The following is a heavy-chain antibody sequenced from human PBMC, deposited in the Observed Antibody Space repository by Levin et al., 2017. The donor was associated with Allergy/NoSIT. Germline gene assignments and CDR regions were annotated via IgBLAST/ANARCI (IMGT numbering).Heavy chain of an antibody. D-gene: IGHD6-19*01. Sequence: PSETLSLTCTVSGGSISSYYWSWIRQPPGKGLEWIGYIYYSGSTNYNPSLKSRVTISVDTSKNQFSLKLSSVTAADTAVYYCARVGLDSSGSYYFDYWGQGTLVTVSS. CDR2: IYYSGST. CDR3: ARVGLDSSGSYYFDY. V-gene: IGHV4-59*01. CDR1: GGSISSYY. J-gene: IGHJ4*02.